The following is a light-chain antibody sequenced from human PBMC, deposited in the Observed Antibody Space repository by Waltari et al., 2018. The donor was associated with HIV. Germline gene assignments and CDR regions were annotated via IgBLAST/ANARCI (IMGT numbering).Light chain of an antibody. CDR2: DSS. J-gene: IGKJ1*01. V-gene: IGKV1-39*01. CDR3: QKSDTPPWT. CDR1: RSINTY. Sequence: DIQMTQSPSSLSASLGDRLRITWRASRSINTYLNWYQHKLGESPKILISDSSTLQSGAQPRFSGSGSGTDFTLTIASLQPEDRATYYCQKSDTPPWTFGQGTKVEI.